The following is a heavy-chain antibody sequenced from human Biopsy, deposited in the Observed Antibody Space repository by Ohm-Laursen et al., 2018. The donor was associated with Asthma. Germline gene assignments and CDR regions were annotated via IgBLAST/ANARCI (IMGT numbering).Heavy chain of an antibody. J-gene: IGHJ3*02. Sequence: ASVKVSCKAPGYAFINYAIHWVRQAPGHSLEWMGWINAATGTTKYSQKFQGRLTISRDTSASTAYMDLSSLRSEDTAVYYCARTYFDFLTGQVHDAFAMWGQGTMVTVSS. CDR2: INAATGTT. CDR1: GYAFINYA. V-gene: IGHV1-3*01. D-gene: IGHD3-9*01. CDR3: ARTYFDFLTGQVHDAFAM.